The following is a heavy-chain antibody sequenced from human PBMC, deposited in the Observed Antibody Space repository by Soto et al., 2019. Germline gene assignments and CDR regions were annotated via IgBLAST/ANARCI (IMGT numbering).Heavy chain of an antibody. V-gene: IGHV4-34*01. Sequence: LSLTCAVYGGSFSGYYWSWIRQPPGKGLEWIGEINHSGSTNYNPSLKSRVTISVDTSKNQFSLKLSSVTAADTAVYYCARRGWEVVPAAIDYWGQGTLVTVSS. J-gene: IGHJ4*02. CDR1: GGSFSGYY. CDR3: ARRGWEVVPAAIDY. CDR2: INHSGST. D-gene: IGHD2-2*01.